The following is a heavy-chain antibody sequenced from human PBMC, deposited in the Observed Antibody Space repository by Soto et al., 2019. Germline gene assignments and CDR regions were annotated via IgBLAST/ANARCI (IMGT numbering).Heavy chain of an antibody. D-gene: IGHD1-26*01. CDR2: ISHHGLKE. Sequence: QVQLVESGGGVVRPGRSMRLSCVASGFTFRDYGMHWVRQAPGKGLEWVAGISHHGLKEHYADSVKGRFTISRDNSKKTVYLQLNSLRGDDTAVYYCAKDWVGGSNKYYFEYWGQGTLVTVSS. CDR3: AKDWVGGSNKYYFEY. CDR1: GFTFRDYG. V-gene: IGHV3-30*18. J-gene: IGHJ4*02.